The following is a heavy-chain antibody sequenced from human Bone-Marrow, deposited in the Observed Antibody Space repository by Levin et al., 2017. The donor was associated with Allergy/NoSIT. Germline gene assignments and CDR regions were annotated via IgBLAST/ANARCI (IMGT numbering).Heavy chain of an antibody. CDR1: GFIFSNYG. Sequence: GGSLRLSCAASGFIFSNYGMHWVRQAPGKGLEWMAVISYDGTIKYYADSVKGRFTISRDNPKNTVYLQMNSLRPEDTGVYYCAKDLWNYDSSGPFDYWGQGTLVTVSS. CDR2: ISYDGTIK. J-gene: IGHJ4*02. D-gene: IGHD3-22*01. V-gene: IGHV3-30*18. CDR3: AKDLWNYDSSGPFDY.